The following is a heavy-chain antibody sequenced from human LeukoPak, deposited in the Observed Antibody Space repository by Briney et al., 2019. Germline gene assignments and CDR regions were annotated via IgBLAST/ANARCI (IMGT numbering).Heavy chain of an antibody. V-gene: IGHV3-15*01. CDR1: GFTFSNAW. CDR2: IKSKPVGETT. CDR3: ATCGGDCYFNY. D-gene: IGHD2-21*02. J-gene: IGHJ4*02. Sequence: PGGSLRLSCAASGFTFSNAWMNWVRQAPGKGLEWVGRIKSKPVGETTTYAAPVIGGFTISRDDSRNTVYLQMNSLKTEDTALYYCATCGGDCYFNYWGQGTLVTVSS.